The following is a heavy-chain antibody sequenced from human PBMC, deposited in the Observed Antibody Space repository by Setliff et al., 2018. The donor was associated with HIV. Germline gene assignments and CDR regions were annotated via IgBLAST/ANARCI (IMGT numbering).Heavy chain of an antibody. D-gene: IGHD3-10*01. CDR1: GFTFSSYG. Sequence: GGSLRLSCAASGFTFSSYGMHWVRQAPGRGPEWVASISNSSRYYWVKARYGDSVKGRFTISRDNAKNSLYLQMNSLRAEDTAVYYCARDPLPDFRGWCYWGQGTLVTVSS. CDR2: ISNSSRYY. CDR3: ARDPLPDFRGWCY. V-gene: IGHV3-21*01. J-gene: IGHJ4*02.